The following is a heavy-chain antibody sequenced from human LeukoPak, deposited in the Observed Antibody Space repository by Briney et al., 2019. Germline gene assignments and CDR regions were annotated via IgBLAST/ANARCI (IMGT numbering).Heavy chain of an antibody. CDR2: IYSGGST. CDR1: GFTVSSNY. J-gene: IGHJ4*02. D-gene: IGHD2-2*01. Sequence: GGSLRLSCAASGFTVSSNYMSWVRQAPGKGLEWVSVIYSGGSTYYADSVKGRFTISRDNYKNTLYLQMNSLRAEDTAVYYCARGEYQLPQGNWGQGTLVTVSS. V-gene: IGHV3-66*02. CDR3: ARGEYQLPQGN.